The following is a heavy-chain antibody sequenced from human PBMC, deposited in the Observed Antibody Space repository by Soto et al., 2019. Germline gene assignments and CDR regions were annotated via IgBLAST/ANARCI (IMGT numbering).Heavy chain of an antibody. CDR2: TRNKANCYST. CDR1: GFTPRDPY. Sequence: AGGSLRLSRSSSGFTPRDPYIDRIPPIPRSGLEGIVRTRNKANCYSTEYAASVRGRFTVSRDDSRSSLNLQMDSLRVEDTAVYYCARGYCSSTSCSLQNYYYYYYMDVWGKGTTVTVSS. CDR3: ARGYCSSTSCSLQNYYYYYYMDV. D-gene: IGHD2-2*01. J-gene: IGHJ6*03. V-gene: IGHV3-72*01.